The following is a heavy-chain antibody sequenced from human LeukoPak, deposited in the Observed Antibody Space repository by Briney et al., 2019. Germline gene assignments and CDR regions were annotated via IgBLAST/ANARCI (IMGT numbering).Heavy chain of an antibody. D-gene: IGHD5-18*01. CDR1: GFTFSSYG. CDR2: IRYDGSNK. V-gene: IGHV3-30*02. J-gene: IGHJ4*02. Sequence: GGSLRLSCAASGFTFSSYGMHWVRQAPGKGLEWVAFIRYDGSNKYYADSVKGRFTISRDNSKNTLYLQMNSLRAEDTAVYYCAKDIEPYSYGYFFFDYWGQGTLVTVSS. CDR3: AKDIEPYSYGYFFFDY.